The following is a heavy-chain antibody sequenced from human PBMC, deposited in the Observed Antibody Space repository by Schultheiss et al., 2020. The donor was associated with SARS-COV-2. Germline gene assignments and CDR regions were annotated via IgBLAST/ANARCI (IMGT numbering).Heavy chain of an antibody. CDR3: ARAGPTLGSYYDSSGYYGWYFDL. D-gene: IGHD3-22*01. J-gene: IGHJ2*01. Sequence: GGSLRLSCAASGFTFSSYAMHWVRQAPGKGLEWVAVISYDGSNKYYADSVKGRFTISRDNSKNTLFLQMNSLRDEDTAVYYCARAGPTLGSYYDSSGYYGWYFDLWGRGTLVTVSS. CDR2: ISYDGSNK. CDR1: GFTFSSYA. V-gene: IGHV3-30*01.